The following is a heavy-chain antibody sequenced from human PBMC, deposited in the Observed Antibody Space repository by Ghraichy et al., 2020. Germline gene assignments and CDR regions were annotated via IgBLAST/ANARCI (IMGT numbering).Heavy chain of an antibody. CDR1: GGSFSGYY. CDR3: ARGRWGGCSGGSCYPNNRFDP. J-gene: IGHJ5*02. CDR2: INHSGST. Sequence: SETLSLTCAVYGGSFSGYYWSWIRQPPGKGLEWIGEINHSGSTNYNPSLKSRVTISVDTSKNQFSLKLSSVTAADTAVYYCARGRWGGCSGGSCYPNNRFDPWGQGTLVTVSS. V-gene: IGHV4-34*01. D-gene: IGHD2-15*01.